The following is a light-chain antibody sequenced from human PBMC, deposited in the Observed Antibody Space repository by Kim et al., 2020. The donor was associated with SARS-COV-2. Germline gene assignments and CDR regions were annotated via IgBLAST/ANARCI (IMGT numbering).Light chain of an antibody. Sequence: GQSVPNSCTGTGSDVGGYTYVSWYQQHPGEAPTLMIYEVSKRPSGVPDRCSGSKSGNTASLTVSGLQAEDEADYYCSSYAGSNRGVFGGGTQLTVL. CDR3: SSYAGSNRGV. CDR2: EVS. CDR1: GSDVGGYTY. V-gene: IGLV2-8*01. J-gene: IGLJ3*02.